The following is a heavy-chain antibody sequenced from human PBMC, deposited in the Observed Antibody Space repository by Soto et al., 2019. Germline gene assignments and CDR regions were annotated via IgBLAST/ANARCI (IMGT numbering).Heavy chain of an antibody. Sequence: ASVKVSCKVSGYTLTELSMHWVRQAPGKGLEWMGGFDPEDGETIYAQKFQGRVTMTEDTSTDTAYMELSSLRSEDTAVYYCATFLDYCTNGVCYPGAFDIWGQGTMVTVSS. D-gene: IGHD2-8*01. J-gene: IGHJ3*02. V-gene: IGHV1-24*01. CDR3: ATFLDYCTNGVCYPGAFDI. CDR2: FDPEDGET. CDR1: GYTLTELS.